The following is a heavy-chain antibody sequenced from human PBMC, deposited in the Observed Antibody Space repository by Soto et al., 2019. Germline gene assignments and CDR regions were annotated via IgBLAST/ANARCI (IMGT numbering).Heavy chain of an antibody. J-gene: IGHJ4*02. CDR1: GFTVSSYG. V-gene: IGHV3-30*03. Sequence: QVQLVESGGGVVQPGRSLRLSCAASGFTVSSYGMHWVRQAPGKGLEWVEVISRDGGTKYYADSVKGRFTISRDNSRNTLFLEMNSLRGDDVAVYYCTGEVASGYWGQGTLVTVSS. CDR3: TGEVASGY. D-gene: IGHD2-8*02. CDR2: ISRDGGTK.